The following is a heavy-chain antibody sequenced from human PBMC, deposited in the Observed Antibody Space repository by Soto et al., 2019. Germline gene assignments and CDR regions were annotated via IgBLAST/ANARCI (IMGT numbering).Heavy chain of an antibody. CDR2: INPGNGNT. CDR3: ARGGYFDSSNYLAY. J-gene: IGHJ4*02. Sequence: ASAKVSCKASGYTFTSYGINWVRQAPGRGLEWMGRINPGNGNTKYSQQFQGRVIIDRDTSASTAYMELSSLRSEDTAVYYCARGGYFDSSNYLAYWGLGTLVTVSS. V-gene: IGHV1-3*01. CDR1: GYTFTSYG. D-gene: IGHD3-22*01.